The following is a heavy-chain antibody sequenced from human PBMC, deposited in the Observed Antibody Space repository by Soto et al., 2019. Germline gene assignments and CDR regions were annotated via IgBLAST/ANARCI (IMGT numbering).Heavy chain of an antibody. V-gene: IGHV5-10-1*01. D-gene: IGHD6-13*01. J-gene: IGHJ5*02. CDR2: IDPSDSYT. CDR1: GYSFTSYW. CDR3: ASLNVYRSRWSNWFDP. Sequence: EVQLVQSGAEVKKPGESLRISCKGSGYSFTSYWISWVRQMPGKGLEWMGRIDPSDSYTNYSPSFQGHVTISADKSTTSAPLPWRSLKASATAMYYCASLNVYRSRWSNWFDPWCQGTLVTVSS.